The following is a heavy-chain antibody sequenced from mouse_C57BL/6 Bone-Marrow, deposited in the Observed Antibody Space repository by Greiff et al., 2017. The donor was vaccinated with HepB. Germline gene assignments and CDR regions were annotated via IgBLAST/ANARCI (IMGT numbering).Heavy chain of an antibody. CDR3: AIGTTVVAPGFAY. D-gene: IGHD1-1*01. J-gene: IGHJ3*01. CDR1: GYTFTSYW. V-gene: IGHV1-74*01. Sequence: VQLQQPGAELVKPGASVKVSCKASGYTFTSYWMHWVKQRPGQGLEWIGRIHPSDSDTNYNQKFKGKATLTVVKSSSTAYIQLSSLTSEDSAVYYCAIGTTVVAPGFAYWGQGTLVTVSA. CDR2: IHPSDSDT.